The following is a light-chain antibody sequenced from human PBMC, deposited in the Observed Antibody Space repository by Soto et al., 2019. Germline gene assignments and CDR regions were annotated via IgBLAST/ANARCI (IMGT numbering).Light chain of an antibody. CDR3: SSYTTSGSYVV. J-gene: IGLJ2*01. CDR2: EVS. CDR1: SSDVGSSDY. Sequence: QSALTQPASVSGSPRQSITISCTGTSSDVGSSDYVSWYQQHPGKAPKVMIYEVSDRPSGVSDRFSGSKSGNTASLTIFGLQAEDEADHYCSSYTTSGSYVVFGGGTKLTVL. V-gene: IGLV2-14*01.